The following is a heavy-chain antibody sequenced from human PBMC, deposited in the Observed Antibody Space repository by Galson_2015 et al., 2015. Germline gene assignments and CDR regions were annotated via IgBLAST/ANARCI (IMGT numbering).Heavy chain of an antibody. CDR2: IYYSGST. V-gene: IGHV4-39*01. J-gene: IGHJ5*02. CDR1: GGSLSSSRYY. D-gene: IGHD6-13*01. Sequence: ETLSLTCTVSGGSLSSSRYYWGWIRQPPGTGLEWIGSIYYSGSTYYNPSLKSRVTISVDTSKNQFSLKLSSVTAADTAVYYCARRKAAAGTWFDPWGQGTLVTVSS. CDR3: ARRKAAAGTWFDP.